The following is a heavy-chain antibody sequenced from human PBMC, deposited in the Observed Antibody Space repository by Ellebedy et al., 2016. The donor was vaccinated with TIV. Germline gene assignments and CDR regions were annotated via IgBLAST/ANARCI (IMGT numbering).Heavy chain of an antibody. D-gene: IGHD3-10*01. CDR2: ISGSGVST. CDR3: AKDHLPEVIINNPPHLDY. J-gene: IGHJ4*02. V-gene: IGHV3-23*01. CDR1: GFTFSNYA. Sequence: GGSLRLSCAASGFTFSNYAMSWVRQAPGKGLEWVSSISGSGVSTFYADSVKGRFTISRDNSKNTLYLQMNSLRAEDTAVYYCAKDHLPEVIINNPPHLDYWGRGTLVTVSS.